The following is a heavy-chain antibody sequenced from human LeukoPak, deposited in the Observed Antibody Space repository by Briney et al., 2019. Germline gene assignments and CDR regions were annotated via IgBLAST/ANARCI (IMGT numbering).Heavy chain of an antibody. D-gene: IGHD2-15*01. CDR3: ARVKRDCSGGSCYSFDY. J-gene: IGHJ4*02. V-gene: IGHV3-9*01. CDR2: ISWNSGNI. CDR1: GFTFGDYA. Sequence: GGSLRLSCTASGFTFGDYAMHWVRLAPGKGLEWVSGISWNSGNIDYADSVKGRFTISRDNSKNTPYLQMNSLRAEDTAVYYCARVKRDCSGGSCYSFDYWGQGTLVTVSS.